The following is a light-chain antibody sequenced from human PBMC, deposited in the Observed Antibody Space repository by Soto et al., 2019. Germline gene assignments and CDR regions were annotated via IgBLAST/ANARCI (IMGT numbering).Light chain of an antibody. V-gene: IGLV2-11*01. J-gene: IGLJ1*01. CDR3: CSNAGSLEV. CDR1: SSDVGGYNY. CDR2: DVS. Sequence: QSVLTQPPSVSGSPGQSVTISCPGTSSDVGGYNYVSWYQQHPGKAPKVMIYDVSKRPSGVPDRFSGSKSGNTASLTISGLQAEDEADHYCCSNAGSLEVFGTGTKVTVL.